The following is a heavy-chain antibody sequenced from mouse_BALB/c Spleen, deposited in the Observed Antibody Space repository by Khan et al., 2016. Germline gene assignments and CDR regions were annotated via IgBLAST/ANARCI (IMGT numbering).Heavy chain of an antibody. V-gene: IGHV4-1*02. CDR2: INPDSSKN. Sequence: EVQLQESGGGLVQPGGSLKLSCAASGFDFSRYWMNWVRQAPGKGLEWIGEINPDSSKNNYTPSLKDKFIISRDNAKNTLYLQLSKVRSEDTALYYWARLHYYVYACYWRQGTTLSVAS. CDR3: ARLHYYVYACY. J-gene: IGHJ2*01. CDR1: GFDFSRYW. D-gene: IGHD1-2*01.